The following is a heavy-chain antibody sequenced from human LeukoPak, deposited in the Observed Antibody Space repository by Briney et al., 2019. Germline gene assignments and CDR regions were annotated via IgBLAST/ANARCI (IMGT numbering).Heavy chain of an antibody. V-gene: IGHV3-23*01. Sequence: PGGSLRLSCAASGFTFSDYAMSWVRQAPGKGLEWVSAISGSGGSTYYADSVKGRFTISRDNSKNTLYLQMNSLRAEDTAVYYCAKGSVIGGYDTPFDYWGQGTLVTVSS. D-gene: IGHD5-12*01. CDR1: GFTFSDYA. CDR2: ISGSGGST. J-gene: IGHJ4*02. CDR3: AKGSVIGGYDTPFDY.